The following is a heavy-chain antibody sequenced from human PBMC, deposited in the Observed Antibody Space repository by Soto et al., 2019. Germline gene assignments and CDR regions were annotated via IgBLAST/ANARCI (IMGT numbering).Heavy chain of an antibody. CDR1: GGSFSSNW. D-gene: IGHD3-9*01. V-gene: IGHV4-4*02. J-gene: IGHJ4*02. Sequence: PSETLSLTCAVYGGSFSSNWWSWVRQPPGKGLEWIGEIYHSGSTNYNPSLKSRVTISVDKSKNQFSLKLSSVTAADTTVYYCATSTYYDILTAFDYWGQGTLVTVSS. CDR3: ATSTYYDILTAFDY. CDR2: IYHSGST.